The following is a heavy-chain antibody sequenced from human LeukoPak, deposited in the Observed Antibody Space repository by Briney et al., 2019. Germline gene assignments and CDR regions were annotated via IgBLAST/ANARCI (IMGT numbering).Heavy chain of an antibody. Sequence: ASVKVSCKVSGYTLTELSMHWVRQAPGKGLEWMGGFDPEDGETTYAQKFQGRVTMTEDTSTDTAYMELSSLRSEDTAVYYCATGRYSSGWPYEGAFDIWGQGTMVTVSS. J-gene: IGHJ3*02. CDR1: GYTLTELS. V-gene: IGHV1-24*01. CDR2: FDPEDGET. CDR3: ATGRYSSGWPYEGAFDI. D-gene: IGHD6-19*01.